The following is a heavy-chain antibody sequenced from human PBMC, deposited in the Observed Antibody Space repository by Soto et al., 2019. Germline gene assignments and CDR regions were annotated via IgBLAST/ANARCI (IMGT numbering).Heavy chain of an antibody. Sequence: GGSLRLSCAASGFTFSSYAMSWVRQAPGKGLEWVSAISGSGGSTYYADSVKGRFTISRDNSKNTLYLQMNSLRAEDTSVYYCAKAVAEYCGSDCYYLSDWGQGTLVTVSS. CDR3: AKAVAEYCGSDCYYLSD. J-gene: IGHJ4*02. V-gene: IGHV3-23*01. CDR2: ISGSGGST. D-gene: IGHD2-21*02. CDR1: GFTFSSYA.